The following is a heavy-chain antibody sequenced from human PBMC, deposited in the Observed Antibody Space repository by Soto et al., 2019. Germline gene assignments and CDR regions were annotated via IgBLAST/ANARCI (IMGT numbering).Heavy chain of an antibody. V-gene: IGHV1-58*01. CDR2: IVVGSGNT. J-gene: IGHJ5*02. CDR1: GFTFTSSA. CDR3: AADLLRLGELSLYEGFFWFDP. D-gene: IGHD3-16*02. Sequence: SVKVSCKASGFTFTSSAVQWVRQARGQRLEWIGWIVVGSGNTNYAQKFQERVTITRDMSTSTAYMELSSLRSEDTAVYYCAADLLRLGELSLYEGFFWFDPWG.